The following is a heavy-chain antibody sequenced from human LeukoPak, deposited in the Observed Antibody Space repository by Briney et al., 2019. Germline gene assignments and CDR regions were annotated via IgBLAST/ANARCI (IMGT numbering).Heavy chain of an antibody. J-gene: IGHJ4*02. Sequence: GGSLRLSCAATGFTFSSYWMTWVRQTPEKGLEWVANIKADGSEKYYLESVKGRFTISRDNARKLVYLQMNSLEVEDTAVYYCARYSPVDYWGQGALVAVSS. CDR3: ARYSPVDY. CDR2: IKADGSEK. CDR1: GFTFSSYW. V-gene: IGHV3-7*01. D-gene: IGHD2-21*01.